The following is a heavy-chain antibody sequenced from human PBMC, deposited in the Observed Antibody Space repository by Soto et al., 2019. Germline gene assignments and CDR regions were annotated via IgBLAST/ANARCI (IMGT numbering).Heavy chain of an antibody. J-gene: IGHJ4*02. Sequence: EVQLVESGGGLVQPGRSLRLSCAASGFRLDGYAMYWVRQPPGKGLEWVSGISWNTGSIGYADSVKGRFTISRDNARNSLYLQMNSLRADDTALYYCAKASFDILTGYVAYWGQGTLVTVSS. D-gene: IGHD3-9*01. V-gene: IGHV3-9*01. CDR3: AKASFDILTGYVAY. CDR1: GFRLDGYA. CDR2: ISWNTGSI.